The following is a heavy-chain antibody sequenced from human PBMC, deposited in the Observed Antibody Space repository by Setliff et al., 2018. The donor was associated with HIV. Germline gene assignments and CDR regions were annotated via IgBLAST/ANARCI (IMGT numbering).Heavy chain of an antibody. D-gene: IGHD6-13*01. Sequence: ASVKVSCKASGYTFTSYYMHWVRQAPGQGLEWMGIINPSGGSTSHAQKFQGRVTMTRDTSTSTFYMELSSLRSDDTAVYYCARDSGAAGISGFDYWGQGTLVTVSS. V-gene: IGHV1-46*01. CDR1: GYTFTSYY. CDR3: ARDSGAAGISGFDY. J-gene: IGHJ4*02. CDR2: INPSGGST.